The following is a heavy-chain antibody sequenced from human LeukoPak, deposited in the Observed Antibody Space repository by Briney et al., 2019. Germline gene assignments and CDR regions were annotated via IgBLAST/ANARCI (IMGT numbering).Heavy chain of an antibody. Sequence: GGSLRLSCAASGFTFSSYSMNWVRQAPGKGLEWVSSISSSSSYIYYADSVKGRFTISRDNAKNSLYLQMNSLRAEDTAVYYCARFPGITMVRGAVSDYWGQGTLVTVSS. CDR2: ISSSSSYI. CDR3: ARFPGITMVRGAVSDY. V-gene: IGHV3-21*01. D-gene: IGHD3-10*01. CDR1: GFTFSSYS. J-gene: IGHJ4*02.